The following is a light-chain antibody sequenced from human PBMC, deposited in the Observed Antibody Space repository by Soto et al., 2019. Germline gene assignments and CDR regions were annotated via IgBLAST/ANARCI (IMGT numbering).Light chain of an antibody. CDR3: QQYNSYPLT. CDR2: KAS. J-gene: IGKJ4*01. CDR1: QSINSW. V-gene: IGKV1-5*03. Sequence: DIQMTQSPSALSASVGDRVTITCRASQSINSWLAWYQQKSGKAPKLLIYKASSLESGVPSRFSGSGSGTEFTLIISSLQPDDFVTYYCQQYNSYPLTFGGGTQGGYQ.